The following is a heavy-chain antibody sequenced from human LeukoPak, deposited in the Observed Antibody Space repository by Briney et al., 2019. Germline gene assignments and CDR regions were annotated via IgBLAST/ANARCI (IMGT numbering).Heavy chain of an antibody. Sequence: PSETLSLTCTVSGGSISSYYWSWIRQPPGKGLEWIGYIYYSGSTNYNPSLKSRVTISVDTSKNQFSLKLSSVTAADTAVYYCARALRTLEPVGDSSGYYRNWLDPWGQGTLVTVSS. V-gene: IGHV4-59*01. CDR1: GGSISSYY. D-gene: IGHD3-22*01. CDR2: IYYSGST. J-gene: IGHJ5*02. CDR3: ARALRTLEPVGDSSGYYRNWLDP.